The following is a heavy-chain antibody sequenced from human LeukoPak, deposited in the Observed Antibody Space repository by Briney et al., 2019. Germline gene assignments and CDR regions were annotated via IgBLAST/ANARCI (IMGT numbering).Heavy chain of an antibody. J-gene: IGHJ4*02. CDR1: GFTFSNYW. Sequence: GGSLRLSCAPSGFTFSNYWMHWVRQAPGKGLLWVSRINSDGSTTNYADSVKGRFTISRDNAKNTLFLQMNSLRAEDTAVYYCAREDSGRYSLIDYWGQGTLVTVSS. D-gene: IGHD1-26*01. CDR2: INSDGSTT. V-gene: IGHV3-74*01. CDR3: AREDSGRYSLIDY.